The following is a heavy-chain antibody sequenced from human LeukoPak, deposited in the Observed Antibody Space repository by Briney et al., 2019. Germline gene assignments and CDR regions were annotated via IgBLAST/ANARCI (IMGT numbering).Heavy chain of an antibody. D-gene: IGHD1-14*01. J-gene: IGHJ4*02. V-gene: IGHV4-31*03. CDR2: IYDSGTT. CDR1: GGSISDGGYY. CDR3: ARGGDRRGFDY. Sequence: SQTLSLTCTVSGGSISDGGYYWSWIRQHPGKGLEWIGYIYDSGTTYYSPALQSRVTISVDTSDNKFSLKLKSLTAADTAVYYCARGGDRRGFDYWGQGSLVTVSS.